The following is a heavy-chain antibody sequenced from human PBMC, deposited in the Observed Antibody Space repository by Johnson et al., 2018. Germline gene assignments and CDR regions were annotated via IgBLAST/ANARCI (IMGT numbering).Heavy chain of an antibody. CDR2: IYPGDSDT. J-gene: IGHJ3*02. V-gene: IGHV5-51*03. CDR3: ASVKGYSSSWHDAFDI. D-gene: IGHD6-13*01. CDR1: GYSFTSYW. Sequence: VQLVQSGAGVKKPGESLKISCKGSGYSFTSYWIGWVRQMPGKGLEWMGIIYPGDSDTRYSPSFQGQVTISADKSISTAYRQWSSLKASDTAMDYCASVKGYSSSWHDAFDIWGQGTMVTVSS.